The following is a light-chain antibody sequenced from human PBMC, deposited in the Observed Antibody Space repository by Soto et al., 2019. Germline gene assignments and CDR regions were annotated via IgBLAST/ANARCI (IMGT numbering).Light chain of an antibody. J-gene: IGLJ2*01. Sequence: QSALAQPASMSGSPGQSVTISCTGTSSDVGVYNYVSWYQQNPGKAPKLMIYDVSKRPSGVPDRFSGSKSGNTASLTISGLQAEDEADYYCCSYAGTYTVLFGGGTKLTVL. CDR1: SSDVGVYNY. V-gene: IGLV2-11*01. CDR2: DVS. CDR3: CSYAGTYTVL.